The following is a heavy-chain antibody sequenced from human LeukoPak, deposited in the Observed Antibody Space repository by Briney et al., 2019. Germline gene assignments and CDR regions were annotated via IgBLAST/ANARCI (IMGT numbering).Heavy chain of an antibody. CDR2: IWYDGSNK. Sequence: PGRSLRLSCAASGFTFSSYGMHWVRQAPGKGLEWVAVIWYDGSNKYYADSVKGRFTISRDNSKNTPYLQMNSLRAEDTAVYYCAKGLCSSTSCYTGNWFDPWGQGTLVTVSS. CDR3: AKGLCSSTSCYTGNWFDP. CDR1: GFTFSSYG. D-gene: IGHD2-2*02. J-gene: IGHJ5*02. V-gene: IGHV3-33*06.